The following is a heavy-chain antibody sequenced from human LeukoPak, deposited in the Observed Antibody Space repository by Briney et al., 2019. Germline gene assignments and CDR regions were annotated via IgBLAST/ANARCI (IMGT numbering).Heavy chain of an antibody. CDR2: ISSNGGST. D-gene: IGHD3-16*01. J-gene: IGHJ4*02. CDR3: ARDGAPFDY. Sequence: GGSLRLSCAASGFTFSSYAMHWVRQAPGKGLEYVSAISSNGGSTYYANSVKGRFTISRDNSKNTLYLQMGSMRAEDMAVYYCARDGAPFDYWGQGTLVTVSS. CDR1: GFTFSSYA. V-gene: IGHV3-64*01.